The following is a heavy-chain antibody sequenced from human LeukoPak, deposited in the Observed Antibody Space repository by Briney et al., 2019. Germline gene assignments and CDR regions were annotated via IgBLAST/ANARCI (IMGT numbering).Heavy chain of an antibody. CDR3: ARDWDAFDI. Sequence: PSETLSLTCTVSGGSISSSSYYWGWIRQPPGKELEWIGSIYYSGSTYYNSSLKSRVTISVDTSKNQFSLKVSSVTAADTAVYYCARDWDAFDIWGQGTMVTVSS. CDR2: IYYSGST. CDR1: GGSISSSSYY. V-gene: IGHV4-39*07. J-gene: IGHJ3*02.